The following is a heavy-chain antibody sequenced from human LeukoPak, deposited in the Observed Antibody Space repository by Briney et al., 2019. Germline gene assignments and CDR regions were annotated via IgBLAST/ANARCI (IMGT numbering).Heavy chain of an antibody. CDR3: ARSGIGGMDV. CDR2: IWYHGRNE. Sequence: PGRSLRLSCAASGFSFSRSGMHWVRQAPGKGLEWVAVIWYHGRNEYYADSVKGRFTISRDNSENTLFLQMNSLRAEDTAVYYCARSGIGGMDVWGQGTTVTVSS. D-gene: IGHD6-13*01. V-gene: IGHV3-33*01. J-gene: IGHJ6*02. CDR1: GFSFSRSG.